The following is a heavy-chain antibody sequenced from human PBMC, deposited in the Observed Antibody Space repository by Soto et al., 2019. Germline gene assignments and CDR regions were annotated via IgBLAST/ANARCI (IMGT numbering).Heavy chain of an antibody. CDR1: GGTFSSYT. D-gene: IGHD2-2*01. CDR3: ARGGQPWEYQLLRPYYFDY. CDR2: IIPILGIA. Sequence: ASVKVSCKASGGTFSSYTISWVRQAPGQGLEWMGRIIPILGIANYAQKFQGRVTITADKSTSTAYMELSSLRSEDTAVYYCARGGQPWEYQLLRPYYFDYWGQGTLVTVSS. V-gene: IGHV1-69*02. J-gene: IGHJ4*02.